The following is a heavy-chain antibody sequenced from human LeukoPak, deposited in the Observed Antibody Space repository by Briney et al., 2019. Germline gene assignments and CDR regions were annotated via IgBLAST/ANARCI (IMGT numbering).Heavy chain of an antibody. J-gene: IGHJ4*02. Sequence: SETLSLTCAVSGGSISPNNWWHWVGQSPGKGLEWIGEIYHTGSTNYNPSLKRRVTMSIDTPKNQFSLKVKSVTAADTATYYCAREVAAGSYRGFDYWGQGALVTVSS. CDR3: AREVAAGSYRGFDY. CDR1: GGSISPNNW. D-gene: IGHD2-15*01. CDR2: IYHTGST. V-gene: IGHV4-4*02.